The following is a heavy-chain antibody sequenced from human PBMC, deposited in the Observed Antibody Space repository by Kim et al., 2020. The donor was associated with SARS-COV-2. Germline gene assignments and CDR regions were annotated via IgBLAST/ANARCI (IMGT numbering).Heavy chain of an antibody. CDR2: INPSVGAT. CDR3: ERIAAAVKGS. Sequence: ASVKVSCKASGYTFTSHYINWVRQAPGQGLEWMGIINPSVGATEYAQQFQGRVTMTRDTSTSTDYMELRSLRSEDTALYYCERIAAAVKGSWGQGTLVIVSS. CDR1: GYTFTSHY. J-gene: IGHJ4*02. D-gene: IGHD6-13*01. V-gene: IGHV1-46*01.